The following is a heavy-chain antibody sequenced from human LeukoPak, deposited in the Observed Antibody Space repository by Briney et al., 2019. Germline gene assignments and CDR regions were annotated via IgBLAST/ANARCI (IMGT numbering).Heavy chain of an antibody. J-gene: IGHJ5*02. CDR1: GYSFTDYF. D-gene: IGHD3-10*01. CDR2: VDPEDGET. V-gene: IGHV1-69-2*01. Sequence: GASVKVSCKASGYSFTDYFMHWGQQAPGKGLEWMGRVDPEDGETIYGEKFQGRATTTADTATDTAYMELSSLRSEDTAVYYCTTAGKFYYGSVSPSWFDPWGQGTRVTVSS. CDR3: TTAGKFYYGSVSPSWFDP.